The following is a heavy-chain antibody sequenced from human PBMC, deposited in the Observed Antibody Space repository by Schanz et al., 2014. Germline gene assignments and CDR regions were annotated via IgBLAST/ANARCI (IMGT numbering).Heavy chain of an antibody. Sequence: QVQLVQSGAEVKKPGASVKVSCKASGYTFTSDSMHWVRQAPGQGLEWMGWMNPNSGDTGYPRKFQDRVTMTRNTSISTAYMELNSLTSEDTAVYYCARGRTFDYWGQGTLVTVSS. V-gene: IGHV1-8*02. CDR2: MNPNSGDT. J-gene: IGHJ4*02. CDR3: ARGRTFDY. CDR1: GYTFTSDS.